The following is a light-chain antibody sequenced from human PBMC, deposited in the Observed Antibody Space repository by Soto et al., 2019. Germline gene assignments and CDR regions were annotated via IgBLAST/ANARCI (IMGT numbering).Light chain of an antibody. CDR3: QAWGTGIRV. J-gene: IGLJ3*02. CDR2: LHSDGSH. CDR1: SGHSGYA. V-gene: IGLV4-69*01. Sequence: QLVLTQSPSASASLGASVKLTCTLNSGHSGYAIAWHQLQPEKGPRYLMRLHSDGSHSKGDGIPDRFSGSSSVTERYLTISSLQSEDEADYYCQAWGTGIRVFGGGTKLTVL.